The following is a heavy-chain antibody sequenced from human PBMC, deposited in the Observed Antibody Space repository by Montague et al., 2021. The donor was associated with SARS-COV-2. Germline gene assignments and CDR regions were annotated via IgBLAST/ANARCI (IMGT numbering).Heavy chain of an antibody. Sequence: SETLSLTCTVSGGSISSSSYCRGWIRQPPGKGLEWIGSVYYSGSTYYNPSLKSRVTISVHTSKNQFSLNLSSVTAADTAVYYCARGGIVNRAFDIWGQGTMVTVSS. V-gene: IGHV4-39*07. CDR3: ARGGIVNRAFDI. D-gene: IGHD2-15*01. CDR2: VYYSGST. CDR1: GGSISSSSYC. J-gene: IGHJ3*02.